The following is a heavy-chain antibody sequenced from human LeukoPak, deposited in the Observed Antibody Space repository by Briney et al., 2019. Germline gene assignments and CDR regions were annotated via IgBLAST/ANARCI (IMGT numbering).Heavy chain of an antibody. CDR3: ARAHVLRFLEWSTNWFDP. J-gene: IGHJ5*02. CDR1: GYTFTNYY. CDR2: INPGGGNT. V-gene: IGHV1-46*01. Sequence: ASVKVSCKASGYTFTNYYIHWVRQAPGQGLEWMGLINPGGGNTNYAQNFQGRVTMTRDTSASTVYMQLSSLRSEDTAMYYCARAHVLRFLEWSTNWFDPWGQGTLVTVSS. D-gene: IGHD3-3*01.